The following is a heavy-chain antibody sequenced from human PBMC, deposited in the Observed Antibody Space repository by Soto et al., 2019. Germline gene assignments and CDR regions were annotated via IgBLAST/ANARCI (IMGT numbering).Heavy chain of an antibody. Sequence: QVQLVESGGGVVQPGRSLRLSCAASGFTFSSYAMHWVRQAPGKGLEWVAVISYDGSNKYYADSVKGRFTISRDNSKNTLYLPMNSLRAEDTAVYYCARDSDKQRSAAYFQHWGQGTMVTVSS. V-gene: IGHV3-30-3*01. D-gene: IGHD3-9*01. CDR2: ISYDGSNK. J-gene: IGHJ1*01. CDR3: ARDSDKQRSAAYFQH. CDR1: GFTFSSYA.